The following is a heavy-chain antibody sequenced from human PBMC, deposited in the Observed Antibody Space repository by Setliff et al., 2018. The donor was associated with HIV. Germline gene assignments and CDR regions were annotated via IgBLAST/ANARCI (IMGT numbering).Heavy chain of an antibody. CDR3: AKNLYRSPWSPLDY. J-gene: IGHJ4*02. CDR2: TRYDDTYK. Sequence: PGGSLRLSCATSGFTFSSYGMHWVRQAPGKGLEWVAFTRYDDTYKFYADSLKGRFTISRDNSKNTLFLQVNSLRVEDTAVYYCAKNLYRSPWSPLDYWGQGTQVTVSS. D-gene: IGHD6-19*01. V-gene: IGHV3-30*02. CDR1: GFTFSSYG.